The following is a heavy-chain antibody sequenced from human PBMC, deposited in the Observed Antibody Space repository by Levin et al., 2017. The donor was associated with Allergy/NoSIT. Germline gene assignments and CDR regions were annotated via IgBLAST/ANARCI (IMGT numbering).Heavy chain of an antibody. J-gene: IGHJ4*02. CDR1: GGSISSYY. Sequence: PSQTLSLTCTVSGGSISSYYWSWIRQPPGKGLEWIGYIYYSGSTNYNPSLKSRVTISVDTSKNQFSLKLSSVTAADTAVYYCARLPRRGGRYYFDYWGQGTLVTVSS. CDR2: IYYSGST. CDR3: ARLPRRGGRYYFDY. V-gene: IGHV4-59*01. D-gene: IGHD3-10*01.